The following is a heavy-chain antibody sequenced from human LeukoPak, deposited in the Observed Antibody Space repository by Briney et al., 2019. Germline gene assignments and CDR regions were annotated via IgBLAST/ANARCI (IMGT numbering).Heavy chain of an antibody. CDR2: IHYTGAT. V-gene: IGHV4-31*03. CDR1: GGSISSAGYY. D-gene: IGHD3-9*01. CDR3: ARGNILTGYCFDF. Sequence: TSQTLSLTCTVSGGSISSAGYYWSWIRQTPGRGLEWVGEIHYTGATSYNPSLKSRATISTDTSKNQFSLRLSSVTAADTAVYYCARGNILTGYCFDFWGQGALVTVSS. J-gene: IGHJ4*02.